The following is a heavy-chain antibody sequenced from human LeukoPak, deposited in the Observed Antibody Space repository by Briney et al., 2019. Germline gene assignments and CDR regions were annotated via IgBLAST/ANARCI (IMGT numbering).Heavy chain of an antibody. CDR3: ASGYYGDNPT. V-gene: IGHV3-9*01. Sequence: PGGSLRLSCAASGFTFDDYAMHWVRHAPGKGLEWVSGISWNSGSIGYADSVKGRFTISRDNAKNSLYLQMNSLRDEDTAVYYCASGYYGDNPTWGQGTLVTVSS. D-gene: IGHD4-17*01. CDR1: GFTFDDYA. J-gene: IGHJ4*02. CDR2: ISWNSGSI.